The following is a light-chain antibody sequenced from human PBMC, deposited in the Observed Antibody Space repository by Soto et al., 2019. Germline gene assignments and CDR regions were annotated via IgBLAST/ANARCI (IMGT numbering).Light chain of an antibody. Sequence: QSVLTQPASVSGSPGQSITISCTGTSSDVGGYNYVSWYQQHPGKAPKLMIYEVSNRPSGVSNRFSGSKSGNTASLVISGLQADDEADYYCSSYTSSSTYVFGTGTKVTVL. V-gene: IGLV2-14*01. CDR1: SSDVGGYNY. J-gene: IGLJ1*01. CDR2: EVS. CDR3: SSYTSSSTYV.